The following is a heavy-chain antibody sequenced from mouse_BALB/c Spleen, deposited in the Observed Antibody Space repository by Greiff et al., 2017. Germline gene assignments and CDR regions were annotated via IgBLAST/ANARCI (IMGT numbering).Heavy chain of an antibody. V-gene: IGHV5-6-5*01. CDR3: ARDHYYYGSSSYAMDY. CDR1: GFTFSSYA. Sequence: EVHLVESGGGLVKPGGSLKLSCAASGFTFSSYAMSWVSQTPEKRLEWVASISSGGSTYYPDSVKGRFTISRDNARNILYLQMSSLRSEDTAMYYCARDHYYYGSSSYAMDYWGQGTSVTVSS. CDR2: ISSGGST. D-gene: IGHD1-1*01. J-gene: IGHJ4*01.